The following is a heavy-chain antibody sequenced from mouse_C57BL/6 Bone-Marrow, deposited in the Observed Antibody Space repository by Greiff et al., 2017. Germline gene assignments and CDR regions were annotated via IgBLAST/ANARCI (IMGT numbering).Heavy chain of an antibody. CDR1: GYTFTSYW. J-gene: IGHJ4*01. Sequence: QVQLQQPGAELVKPGASVKMSCKASGYTFTSYWITWVKQRPGQGLEWIGDIYPGSVSTNYNEKFKSKATLTVYTSSSTAYMQLSSLTSEYAAVYYCARCLLRDYAMDYWGQGTSVTVSS. CDR3: ARCLLRDYAMDY. D-gene: IGHD1-1*01. CDR2: IYPGSVST. V-gene: IGHV1-55*01.